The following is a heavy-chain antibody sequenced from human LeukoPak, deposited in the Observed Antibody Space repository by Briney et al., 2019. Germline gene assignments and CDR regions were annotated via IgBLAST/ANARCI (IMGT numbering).Heavy chain of an antibody. J-gene: IGHJ4*02. CDR2: INPDSGGT. CDR1: GYAFTGYY. Sequence: ASVKVSCKASGYAFTGYYVHWVRQAPGQGLEWMGWINPDSGGTNYAQKFQGRVTMTRDTSISTAYMELNSLRSDDSAVCYCAKDRGGGSSSGYYYFDYWGQGTLVTVSS. CDR3: AKDRGGGSSSGYYYFDY. D-gene: IGHD3-22*01. V-gene: IGHV1-2*02.